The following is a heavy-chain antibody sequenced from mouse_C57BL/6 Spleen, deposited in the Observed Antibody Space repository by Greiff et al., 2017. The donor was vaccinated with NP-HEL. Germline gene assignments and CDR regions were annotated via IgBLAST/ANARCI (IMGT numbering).Heavy chain of an antibody. Sequence: QQPGAELVKPGASVKLSCKASGYTFTSYWMHWVKQRPGQGLEWIGMIHPNSGSTNYNEKFKSKATLTVDKSSSTAYMQLSSLTSEDSAVYYCARWAVVEAMDYWGQGTSVTVSS. V-gene: IGHV1-64*01. D-gene: IGHD1-1*01. CDR3: ARWAVVEAMDY. CDR2: IHPNSGST. J-gene: IGHJ4*01. CDR1: GYTFTSYW.